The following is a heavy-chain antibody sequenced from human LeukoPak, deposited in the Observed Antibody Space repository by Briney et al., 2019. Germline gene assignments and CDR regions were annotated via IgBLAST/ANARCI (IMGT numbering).Heavy chain of an antibody. CDR1: GLTFSDYY. CDR2: ISSSGSTI. CDR3: AIQITMIVVVAYFDY. Sequence: GGCLRPSCAASGLTFSDYYMTWIRQAPGKGLEWVAYISSSGSTIYSADSVKGRFTVSRDNAKNSLFLHMNSLRAEDTAIYYCAIQITMIVVVAYFDYWGQGTLVTVSS. V-gene: IGHV3-11*04. D-gene: IGHD3-22*01. J-gene: IGHJ4*02.